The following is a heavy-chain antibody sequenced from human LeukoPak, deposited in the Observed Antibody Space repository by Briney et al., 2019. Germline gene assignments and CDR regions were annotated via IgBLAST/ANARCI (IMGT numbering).Heavy chain of an antibody. Sequence: SETLSLTCTVPGDSISSSGYYWGWIRQPPGKGLEWIGSIYYSGSTYYNPSLKSRVTISVDTSKNQFSLKLSSVTAADTAVYYCAGHPGYGDYSSWFDPWGQGTLVTVSS. J-gene: IGHJ5*02. V-gene: IGHV4-39*01. CDR1: GDSISSSGYY. CDR3: AGHPGYGDYSSWFDP. D-gene: IGHD4-17*01. CDR2: IYYSGST.